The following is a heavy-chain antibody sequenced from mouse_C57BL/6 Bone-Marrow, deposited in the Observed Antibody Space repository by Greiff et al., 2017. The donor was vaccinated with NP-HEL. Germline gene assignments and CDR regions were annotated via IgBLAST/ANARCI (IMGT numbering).Heavy chain of an antibody. J-gene: IGHJ2*01. D-gene: IGHD2-4*01. CDR3: TREYDYSFDY. V-gene: IGHV1-15*01. CDR2: IDPETGGT. CDR1: GYTFTDYE. Sequence: QVQLQQSGAELVRPGASVTLSCKASGYTFTDYEMHWVKQTPVHGLEWIGAIDPETGGTAYNQKFKGKAILTADKSSSTAYMELRSLTSEDSAVYYCTREYDYSFDYWGQGTTLTVSS.